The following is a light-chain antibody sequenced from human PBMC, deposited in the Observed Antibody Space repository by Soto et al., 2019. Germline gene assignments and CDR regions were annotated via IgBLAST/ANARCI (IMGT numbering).Light chain of an antibody. CDR2: DAS. Sequence: DIPMTQSPSTLSASVGDRVTITCRASQSISDWLAWYQQKPGKAPKLLIYDASSLESGVPSRFSGSGSGTEFTLTISSLQPADFATYYCQQYSSHRTFGQGTKVEIK. J-gene: IGKJ1*01. CDR3: QQYSSHRT. V-gene: IGKV1-5*01. CDR1: QSISDW.